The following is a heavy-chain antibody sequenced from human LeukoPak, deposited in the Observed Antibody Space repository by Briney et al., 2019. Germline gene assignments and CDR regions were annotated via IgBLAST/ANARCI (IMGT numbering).Heavy chain of an antibody. D-gene: IGHD3-3*02. V-gene: IGHV3-49*04. CDR1: GFTFGEYV. CDR2: IRTNTYGGTT. Sequence: PGGSLRLSCAGSGFTFGEYVINWVRQAPGKGLEWVGLIRTNTYGGTTENAASVKGRFTISRDDSKSIAYLQMNSLKTEDTAVYYCTSTLGYWGQGTLVTVSS. CDR3: TSTLGY. J-gene: IGHJ4*02.